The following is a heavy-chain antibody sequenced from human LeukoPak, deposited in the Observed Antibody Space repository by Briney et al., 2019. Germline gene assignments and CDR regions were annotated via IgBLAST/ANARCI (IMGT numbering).Heavy chain of an antibody. D-gene: IGHD5-18*01. CDR2: IRYDGSNK. CDR1: GFTFSSYG. CDR3: AKDTYVGYSYGFRMKYYYYMDV. J-gene: IGHJ6*03. Sequence: GRYLRLSCAASGFTFSSYGMHWVRQAPGKGLEWVAFIRYDGSNKYYADSVKGRFTITRDNSKNTLYLQMNSLRAEDTAVYYCAKDTYVGYSYGFRMKYYYYMDVWGKGTTVTISS. V-gene: IGHV3-30*02.